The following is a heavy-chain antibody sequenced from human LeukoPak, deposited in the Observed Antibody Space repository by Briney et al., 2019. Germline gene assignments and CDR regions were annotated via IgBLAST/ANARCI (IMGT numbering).Heavy chain of an antibody. J-gene: IGHJ4*02. CDR1: VYTFTNHY. V-gene: IGHV1-46*01. D-gene: IGHD5-18*01. CDR3: ARMDMDIAMVTNYLDH. CDR2: IHPSGSST. Sequence: ASVTLSFKSSVYTFTNHYMHWVRQAPGQGLEWMGVIHPSGSSTNYAQKFQGRVTMTKDTSTSTVYIELNRLRSEDTAVYYCARMDMDIAMVTNYLDHWGQGTLVTVSS.